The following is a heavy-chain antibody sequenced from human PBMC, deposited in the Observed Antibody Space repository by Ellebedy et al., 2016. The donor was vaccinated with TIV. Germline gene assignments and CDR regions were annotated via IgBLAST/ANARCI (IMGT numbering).Heavy chain of an antibody. D-gene: IGHD3-10*01. Sequence: ASVKVSXXASGYTFTNYYNHWVRQAPGQGLEWMGWMNPNSGDTGSTQKFQGRVTMTRDTSISTAYMELNSLRSEDTAVYYCAREIFGSGSYPLDYWGQGTLVTVSS. CDR1: GYTFTNYY. V-gene: IGHV1-8*02. J-gene: IGHJ4*02. CDR3: AREIFGSGSYPLDY. CDR2: MNPNSGDT.